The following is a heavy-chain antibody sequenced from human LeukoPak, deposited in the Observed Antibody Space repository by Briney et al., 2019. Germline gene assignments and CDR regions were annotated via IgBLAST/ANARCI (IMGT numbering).Heavy chain of an antibody. CDR2: IYSGGNT. CDR1: GFTVSSNS. Sequence: GGSLRLSCTVSGFTVSSNSMSWVRQAPGKGLEWVSFIYSGGNTHYSDSVKGRFTISRDNSKNTLYLQMNSLRAEDTALYYCARVGLGFGEFDYWGQGTLVTVSS. J-gene: IGHJ4*02. CDR3: ARVGLGFGEFDY. V-gene: IGHV3-53*01. D-gene: IGHD3-10*01.